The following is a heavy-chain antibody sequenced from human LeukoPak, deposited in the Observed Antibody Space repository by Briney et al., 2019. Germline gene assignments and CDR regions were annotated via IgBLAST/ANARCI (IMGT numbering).Heavy chain of an antibody. V-gene: IGHV4-31*03. J-gene: IGHJ5*02. CDR2: IHYSGSI. CDR1: GGSISSGAHY. Sequence: SETLSLTCTVSGGSISSGAHYWSWIRQHPGKGLEWIGYIHYSGSIYYNPSLKSRVAISVDTSKNQFSLKLSSVTAADTAVYYCARRYQVPENWFDPWGQGTLATVSS. D-gene: IGHD2-2*01. CDR3: ARRYQVPENWFDP.